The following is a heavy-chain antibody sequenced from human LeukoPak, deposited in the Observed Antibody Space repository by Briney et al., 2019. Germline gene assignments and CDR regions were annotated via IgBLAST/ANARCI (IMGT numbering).Heavy chain of an antibody. D-gene: IGHD3-10*01. CDR2: IRSKVNKYAT. V-gene: IGHV3-73*01. J-gene: IGHJ6*02. Sequence: GGSLKLSCAASGFTFSDSAIHWVRQASGKGLEWVGRIRSKVNKYATAYAASVKGRFTISRDESKNTAYLQMNSLRAEDTAVYYCARDQNYGSGSYYYYYYGMDVWGQGTTVTVSS. CDR3: ARDQNYGSGSYYYYYYGMDV. CDR1: GFTFSDSA.